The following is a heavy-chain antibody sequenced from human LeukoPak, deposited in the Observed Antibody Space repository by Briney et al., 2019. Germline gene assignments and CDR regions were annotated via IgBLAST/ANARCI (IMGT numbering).Heavy chain of an antibody. V-gene: IGHV4-59*08. CDR1: GGSISSYY. Sequence: SETLSLTCTVSGGSISSYYWSWIRQPPGKGLEWIGYINYSGSTKYNPSLKGRVTISVDTSKNQFSLKLSSVTAADTAVYYCARRNNTLSPFDPWGQGTLVTVSS. J-gene: IGHJ5*02. CDR2: INYSGST. D-gene: IGHD2-2*02. CDR3: ARRNNTLSPFDP.